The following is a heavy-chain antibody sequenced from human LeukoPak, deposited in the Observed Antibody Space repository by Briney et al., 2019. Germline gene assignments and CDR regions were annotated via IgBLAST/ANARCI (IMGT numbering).Heavy chain of an antibody. CDR2: ISSSSSYI. CDR1: GFTFSSYS. Sequence: GGSLGLSCAASGFTFSSYSMNWVRQAPGKGLEWVSSISSSSSYIYYADSVKGRFTISRDNAKNSLYLQMNSLRAEDTAVYYCARERERHFDYWGQGTLVTVSS. J-gene: IGHJ4*02. V-gene: IGHV3-21*01. CDR3: ARERERHFDY. D-gene: IGHD1-26*01.